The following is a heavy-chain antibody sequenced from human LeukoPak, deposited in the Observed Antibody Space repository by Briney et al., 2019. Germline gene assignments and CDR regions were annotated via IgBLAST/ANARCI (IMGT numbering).Heavy chain of an antibody. CDR2: IKSKTDGGTT. Sequence: PGGSLRLSCAASGFTFSNAWMSWVRQAPGKGLEWVGRIKSKTDGGTTDYAAPVKGRFTISRDDSKNTLYLQMNSLKTEDTAVYYRTTLGGAYYYDSSGYLARGDYWGQGTLVTVSS. CDR3: TTLGGAYYYDSSGYLARGDY. D-gene: IGHD3-22*01. V-gene: IGHV3-15*01. J-gene: IGHJ4*02. CDR1: GFTFSNAW.